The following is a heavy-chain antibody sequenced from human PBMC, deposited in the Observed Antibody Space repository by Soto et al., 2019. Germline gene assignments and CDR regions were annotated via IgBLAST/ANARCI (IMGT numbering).Heavy chain of an antibody. CDR2: MNPNSGNT. J-gene: IGHJ6*03. CDR1: GYTFTSYD. V-gene: IGHV1-8*01. D-gene: IGHD5-12*01. Sequence: QVQLVQSGAEVKKPGASVKVSCKASGYTFTSYDINWVRQATGQGLEWIGWMNPNSGNTGYAQKFQGRVTMTRNTSISTAYMELSSLRSEDTAVYYCARCTSGYDYYYYYYMDVWGKGTTVTVSS. CDR3: ARCTSGYDYYYYYYMDV.